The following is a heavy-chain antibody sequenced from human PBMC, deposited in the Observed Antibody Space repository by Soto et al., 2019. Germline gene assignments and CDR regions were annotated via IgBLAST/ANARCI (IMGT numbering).Heavy chain of an antibody. V-gene: IGHV4-39*02. J-gene: IGHJ5*02. D-gene: IGHD2-2*01. CDR1: GGSIASGSHY. CDR3: AREVGYHIVVSPAPLCNYQTCKFYFDT. CDR2: VYYSGST. Sequence: QPQLHESGPGLVKPSETLSLICTVSGGSIASGSHYWSGLRQPPGKGLEWIGNVYYSGSTYSGTTFSNPSFSGAVSTSDYTSKSQFYLKISSVTAADTAMYYCAREVGYHIVVSPAPLCNYQTCKFYFDTWGQGTLVTVSS.